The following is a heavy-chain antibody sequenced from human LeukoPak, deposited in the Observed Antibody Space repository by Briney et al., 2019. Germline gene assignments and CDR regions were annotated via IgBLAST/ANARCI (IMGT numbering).Heavy chain of an antibody. CDR2: INPNSGGT. V-gene: IGHV1-2*02. CDR3: AREAGDSATTRVDYYYSHYMDV. J-gene: IGHJ6*03. D-gene: IGHD1-26*01. Sequence: ASVKVSCKASGYTFFDYYMHWVRQAPGQGLEWMGWINPNSGGTNYDQKFQGRVTMTRDTSISTAYMDLSRLKSDDTAVYFCAREAGDSATTRVDYYYSHYMDVWGTGTTVTVSS. CDR1: GYTFFDYY.